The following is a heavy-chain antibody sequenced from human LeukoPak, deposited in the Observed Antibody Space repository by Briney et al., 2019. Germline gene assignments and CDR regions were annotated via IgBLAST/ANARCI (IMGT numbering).Heavy chain of an antibody. J-gene: IGHJ4*02. Sequence: ASVKVSCKTSGSTFTSYGISWVRQAPGQRLEYMGWISAYNGDTNYAQKLQGRVTMTTDTSTSTAYMELRSLRSDDTAMYYCAVRSGTYPYYFDYWGQGTLVTVSS. D-gene: IGHD3-10*01. CDR2: ISAYNGDT. CDR3: AVRSGTYPYYFDY. CDR1: GSTFTSYG. V-gene: IGHV1-18*01.